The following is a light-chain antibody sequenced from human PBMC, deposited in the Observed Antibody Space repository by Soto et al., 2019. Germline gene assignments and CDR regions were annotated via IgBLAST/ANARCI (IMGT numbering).Light chain of an antibody. V-gene: IGKV3-15*01. CDR1: QSVRSS. Sequence: EIVMTQSPGTLSVSPGERATLFCRASQSVRSSLAWYQQKPGQAPRLLIYGASTRATGIPERFSGSGSGTEFTLTISSLQSEDFAVYYCQHYNYWPPKTFGQGTKVDIK. CDR3: QHYNYWPPKT. CDR2: GAS. J-gene: IGKJ1*01.